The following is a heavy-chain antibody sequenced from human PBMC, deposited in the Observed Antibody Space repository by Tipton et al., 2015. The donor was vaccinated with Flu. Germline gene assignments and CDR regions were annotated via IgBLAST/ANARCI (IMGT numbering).Heavy chain of an antibody. CDR2: INHSGST. J-gene: IGHJ4*02. CDR1: GGPFSGYY. V-gene: IGHV4-34*01. Sequence: LRLSCAVYGGPFSGYYWSWIRQPPGKGLEWIGEINHSGSTNYNPSLKSRVTISVDTSKNQFSLKLSSVTAADTAVYYCARSIRNWGQGTLVTVSS. CDR3: ARSIRN. D-gene: IGHD2-21*01.